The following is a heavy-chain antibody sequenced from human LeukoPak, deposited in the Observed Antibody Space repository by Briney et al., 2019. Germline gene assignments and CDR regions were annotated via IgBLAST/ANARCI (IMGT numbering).Heavy chain of an antibody. CDR1: GYTFTGYY. V-gene: IGHV1-2*02. CDR2: INPNSGGT. D-gene: IGHD3-9*01. J-gene: IGHJ4*02. CDR3: ARGSDILTGYSTFDY. Sequence: ASVKVSCKASGYTFTGYYMHWVRQAPGQGLEWMGWINPNSGGTNYAQKFQGRVTMTRDTSISTAYMELSRLRSDDTAVYYCARGSDILTGYSTFDYWGQGTLVTVSS.